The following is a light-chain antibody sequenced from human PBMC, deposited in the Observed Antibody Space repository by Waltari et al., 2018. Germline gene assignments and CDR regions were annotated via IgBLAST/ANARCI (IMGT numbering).Light chain of an antibody. J-gene: IGKJ2*03. CDR1: QSLLHSNGNTY. CDR2: RVS. Sequence: DIVMTQTPLSLPVTPGEPASISCRSSQSLLHSNGNTYLYWYLQKPGQPPRLLIYRVSNRFSGVPDRFSGSGSGTDFTLKISRVEAEDVGVYYCMQASRIPYSFGQGTKVEIK. V-gene: IGKV2-29*02. CDR3: MQASRIPYS.